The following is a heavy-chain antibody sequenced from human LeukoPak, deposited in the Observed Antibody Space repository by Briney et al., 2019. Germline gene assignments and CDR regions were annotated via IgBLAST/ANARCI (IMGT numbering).Heavy chain of an antibody. Sequence: GASVKVSCKASGGTFSSYAISWVRQAPGQGLEWMGGIIPIFGTANYAQKFQGRVTITADESTSTAYMELSRLRSDDTAVYYCARDIGYCSGGSCYSESKLWFDPWGQGTLVTVSS. CDR3: ARDIGYCSGGSCYSESKLWFDP. J-gene: IGHJ5*02. CDR1: GGTFSSYA. V-gene: IGHV1-69*13. CDR2: IIPIFGTA. D-gene: IGHD2-15*01.